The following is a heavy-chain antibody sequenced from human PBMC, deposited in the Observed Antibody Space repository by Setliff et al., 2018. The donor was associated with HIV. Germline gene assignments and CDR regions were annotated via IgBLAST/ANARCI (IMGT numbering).Heavy chain of an antibody. CDR1: GDSMSSSSYY. Sequence: ETLSLTCTVSGDSMSSSSYYWGWTRQPPGKGLEWIGSIFYSGNTYYKPSLKSRVTISVDTSKNQFSLKLSSVTAADTAVYYCARPQYPGYYFDYWGQGTLVTVSS. CDR3: ARPQYPGYYFDY. D-gene: IGHD2-2*01. CDR2: IFYSGNT. J-gene: IGHJ4*02. V-gene: IGHV4-39*01.